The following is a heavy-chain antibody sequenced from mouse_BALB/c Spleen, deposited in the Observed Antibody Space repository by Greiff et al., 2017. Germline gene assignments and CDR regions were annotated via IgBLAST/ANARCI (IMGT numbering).Heavy chain of an antibody. CDR3: ARLTTATWYFDV. CDR2: ISSGGSYT. J-gene: IGHJ1*01. Sequence: EVKLMESGGDLVKPGGSLKLSCAASGFTFSSYGMSWVRQTPDKRLEWVATISSGGSYTYYPDSVKGRFTISRDNAKNTLYLQMSSLKSEDTAMYYCARLTTATWYFDVWGAGTTVTVSS. V-gene: IGHV5-6*01. CDR1: GFTFSSYG. D-gene: IGHD1-2*01.